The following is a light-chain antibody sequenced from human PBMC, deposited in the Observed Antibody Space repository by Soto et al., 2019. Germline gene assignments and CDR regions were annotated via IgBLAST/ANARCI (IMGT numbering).Light chain of an antibody. Sequence: EVVLTQFPATLSLSPGERATLSCRTSQIVSNYVDWYQQRPGQAPRLLIYDASKRATGIPARCNGCGSGTDFTITISSLEPEDFAVYYCQQRSNWPRTFGQGNKVETK. CDR1: QIVSNY. CDR2: DAS. CDR3: QQRSNWPRT. V-gene: IGKV3-11*01. J-gene: IGKJ1*01.